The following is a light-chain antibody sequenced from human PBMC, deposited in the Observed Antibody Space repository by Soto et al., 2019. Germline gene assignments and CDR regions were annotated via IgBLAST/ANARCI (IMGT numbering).Light chain of an antibody. CDR1: QSIRTS. Sequence: DIQMTQSPSTLSAFVGARVTITGRASQSIRTSLAWYQQKTGKDPKLPIYLEYNLESGVRARFSGSGYATEFNLSISSLQPDDFATYYCQQYDSYSRTVGPVTKVEIK. CDR2: LEY. V-gene: IGKV1-5*03. J-gene: IGKJ1*01. CDR3: QQYDSYSRT.